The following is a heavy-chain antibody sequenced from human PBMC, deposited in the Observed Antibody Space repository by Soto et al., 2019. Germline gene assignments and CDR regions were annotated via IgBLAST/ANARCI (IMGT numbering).Heavy chain of an antibody. J-gene: IGHJ5*02. Sequence: SETLSLTCAVSGGSIGSSNRWSWVRQPPGKGLEWIGEIYHSGSTNYNPSLKSRVTISVDKSKNQFSLKLSSVTAADTAVYYCASLLRAYNWFDPWGQGTLVTVSS. CDR2: IYHSGST. V-gene: IGHV4-4*02. D-gene: IGHD1-26*01. CDR1: GGSIGSSNR. CDR3: ASLLRAYNWFDP.